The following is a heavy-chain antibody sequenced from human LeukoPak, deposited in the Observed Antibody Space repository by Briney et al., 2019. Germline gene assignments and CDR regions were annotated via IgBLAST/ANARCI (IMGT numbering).Heavy chain of an antibody. CDR1: GGSINNYY. V-gene: IGHV4-59*05. CDR2: IFHSGRT. CDR3: TRDSRTYNIGSGGSTDY. Sequence: SETLCLTCADSGGSINNYYWSWIRQPPGKGLEWIWHIFHSGRTSYNPSPMSRVTISFDATKNQCSCMWNPVTAAETSMHYFTRDSRTYNIGSGGSTDYWGEGTLVIVS. D-gene: IGHD3-10*01. J-gene: IGHJ4*02.